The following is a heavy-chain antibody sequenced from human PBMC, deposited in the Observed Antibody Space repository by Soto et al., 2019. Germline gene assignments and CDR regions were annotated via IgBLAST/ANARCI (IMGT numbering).Heavy chain of an antibody. CDR1: GYTFTSYY. V-gene: IGHV1-46*01. CDR3: ARDRLPVGLVGMDV. Sequence: QVQLAQSGAEVKKPGASVRVSCKASGYTFTSYYVHWVRQAPGQGLEWMGIINPSSGSTSYAPQIQGRVTMTRDMSTSTLYMELSSLRSEDTAVYYCARDRLPVGLVGMDVWGQGTTVTVSS. D-gene: IGHD2-2*01. CDR2: INPSSGST. J-gene: IGHJ6*02.